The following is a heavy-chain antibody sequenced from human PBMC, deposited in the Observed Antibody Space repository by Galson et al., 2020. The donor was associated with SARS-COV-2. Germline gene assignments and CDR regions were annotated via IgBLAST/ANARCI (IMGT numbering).Heavy chain of an antibody. CDR2: ISYDGSNN. D-gene: IGHD1-1*01. J-gene: IGHJ5*02. V-gene: IGHV3-30*04. CDR3: ARAPTYDGPLEH. CDR1: GFTFSSYA. Sequence: GASLRLSCAASGFTFSSYAMHWVRQAPGKGLDWVAVISYDGSNNYYADSVKGRFTISRDNSKNTLYLQMNSLRAEDTAVYYRARAPTYDGPLEHWGQGTLVTVSS.